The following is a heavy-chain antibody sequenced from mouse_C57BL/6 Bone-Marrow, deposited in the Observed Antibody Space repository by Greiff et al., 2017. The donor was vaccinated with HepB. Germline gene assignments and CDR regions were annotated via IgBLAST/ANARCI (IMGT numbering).Heavy chain of an antibody. CDR3: ARFTTVVATYWYFDV. J-gene: IGHJ1*03. Sequence: VQLQQSGPELVKPGASVKISCKASGYTFTDYYMNWVKQSHGKSLEWIGDINPNNGGTSYNQKFKGKATLTVDKSSSTAYMELRSLTSEDSAVYYCARFTTVVATYWYFDVWGTGTTVTVSS. D-gene: IGHD1-1*01. V-gene: IGHV1-26*01. CDR2: INPNNGGT. CDR1: GYTFTDYY.